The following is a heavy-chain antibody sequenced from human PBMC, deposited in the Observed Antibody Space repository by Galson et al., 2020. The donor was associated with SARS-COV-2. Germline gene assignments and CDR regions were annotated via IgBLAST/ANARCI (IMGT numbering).Heavy chain of an antibody. J-gene: IGHJ5*01. CDR1: GGSISSSSYY. CDR2: IYYSGST. D-gene: IGHD2-2*02. V-gene: IGHV4-39*01. CDR3: ARRKAGYCSSTSCYTDNWFDP. Sequence: ETSETLSLTCTVSGGSISSSSYYWGWIRQPPGKGLEWIGSIYYSGSTYYNPSLKSRVTISVDTSKNQFSLKLSSVTAADTAVYYCARRKAGYCSSTSCYTDNWFDPWGQGTTVTVSS.